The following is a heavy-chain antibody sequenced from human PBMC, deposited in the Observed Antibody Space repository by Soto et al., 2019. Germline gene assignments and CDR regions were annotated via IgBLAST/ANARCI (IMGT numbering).Heavy chain of an antibody. Sequence: ASVKVSGKASGYTFRNYAMHWVRQAPGQRPEWLGWINAGNGNTKYSQKFQDRVTITRDTSASTAYMELSRPRSEDTAADYLARDGAVAGDVNFDFWGQGTLV. V-gene: IGHV1-3*01. CDR1: GYTFRNYA. D-gene: IGHD6-19*01. CDR3: ARDGAVAGDVNFDF. CDR2: INAGNGNT. J-gene: IGHJ4*02.